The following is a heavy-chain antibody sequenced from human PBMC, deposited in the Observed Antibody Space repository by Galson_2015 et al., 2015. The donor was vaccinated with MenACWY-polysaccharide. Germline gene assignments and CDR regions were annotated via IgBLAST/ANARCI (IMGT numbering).Heavy chain of an antibody. Sequence: SETLSLTCTVSGGSMSPYHWTWIRQSPGKGLEWIGWVHYRGGTKYSPSLTSRVTMSVDTSENQFSLKLSSVTTADTAVYYCARIGGMNRGNYYNYGWFDPWGQGTLVTVSS. CDR2: VHYRGGT. D-gene: IGHD5-24*01. V-gene: IGHV4-59*01. J-gene: IGHJ5*02. CDR3: ARIGGMNRGNYYNYGWFDP. CDR1: GGSMSPYH.